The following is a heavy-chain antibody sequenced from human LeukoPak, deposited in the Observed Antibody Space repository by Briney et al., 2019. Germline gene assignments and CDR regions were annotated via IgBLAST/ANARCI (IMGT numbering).Heavy chain of an antibody. J-gene: IGHJ4*02. CDR1: GFSFSRYA. CDR3: AKDADRSSGWFTFDY. Sequence: PGGSLRLSCAASGFSFSRYAMSWVRQAPGKGLEWVSAISGSGGSTYYADSVKGRFTISRDNSKSTLYLQMNSLRAEDTAVYYCAKDADRSSGWFTFDYWGQGTLVTVSS. D-gene: IGHD6-19*01. CDR2: ISGSGGST. V-gene: IGHV3-23*01.